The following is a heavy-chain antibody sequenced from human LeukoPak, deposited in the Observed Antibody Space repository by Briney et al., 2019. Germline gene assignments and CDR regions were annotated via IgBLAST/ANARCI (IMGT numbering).Heavy chain of an antibody. CDR1: GFSFDTHG. CDR3: ARDVFADSSGGSFDF. CDR2: IWYDGKKE. Sequence: GKSLRLSCAASGFSFDTHGMHWVCQAPGKGLEWVAVIWYDGKKEYYADSVKGRFTISRDNSKKSLFLQMNGLRAEDTALYYCARDVFADSSGGSFDFWGQGTLVTVSS. J-gene: IGHJ4*02. V-gene: IGHV3-33*01. D-gene: IGHD3-16*01.